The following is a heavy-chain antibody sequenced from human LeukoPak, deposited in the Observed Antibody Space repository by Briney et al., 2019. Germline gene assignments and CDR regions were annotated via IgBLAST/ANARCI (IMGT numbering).Heavy chain of an antibody. CDR3: ARAEMATMGEMGFDY. D-gene: IGHD5-24*01. V-gene: IGHV4-59*01. CDR1: GGSISSYY. Sequence: PSETLSLTCTVSGGSISSYYWSWIRQPPGKGLEWIGYIYYSGSTNYNPSLKSRVTISVDTSKNQFSLKLSSVTAADTAVYYCARAEMATMGEMGFDYWGQGTLVTVSS. J-gene: IGHJ4*02. CDR2: IYYSGST.